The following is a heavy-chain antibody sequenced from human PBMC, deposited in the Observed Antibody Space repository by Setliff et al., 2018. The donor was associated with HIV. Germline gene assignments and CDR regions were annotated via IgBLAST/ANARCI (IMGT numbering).Heavy chain of an antibody. D-gene: IGHD3-22*01. J-gene: IGHJ3*02. CDR3: ARGTYYYDSSGFRDAFDI. CDR1: GVSIPTGDYY. V-gene: IGHV4-30-4*08. CDR2: IYYTGST. Sequence: SETLSLTCSVSGVSIPTGDYYWTWIRQPPGKGLEWIGSIYYTGSTYYSPSLKSRITISLDTSKNQFSLRLSSVTAADTAVYYCARGTYYYDSSGFRDAFDIWGQGTVVTVSS.